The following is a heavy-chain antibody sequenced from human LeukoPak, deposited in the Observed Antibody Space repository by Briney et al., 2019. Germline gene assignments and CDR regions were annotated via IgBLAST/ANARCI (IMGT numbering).Heavy chain of an antibody. D-gene: IGHD6-6*01. CDR3: ARGTAAISSSSRAHYYYGMDV. CDR2: IIPSFGTA. CDR1: GGTFSSYA. J-gene: IGHJ6*02. V-gene: IGHV1-69*13. Sequence: SVKVSCKASGGTFSSYAISWVRQAPGQGLEWMGGIIPSFGTANYAQKFQGRVTITADESTSTAYMELSSLRSEDTAVYYCARGTAAISSSSRAHYYYGMDVWGQGTTVTVSS.